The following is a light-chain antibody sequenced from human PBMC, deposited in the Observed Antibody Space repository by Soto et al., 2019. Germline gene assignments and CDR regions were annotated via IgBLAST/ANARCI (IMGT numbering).Light chain of an antibody. V-gene: IGKV2-30*02. CDR3: MQGTYWPWT. J-gene: IGKJ1*01. CDR2: QVS. CDR1: QSLVHSSGNTY. Sequence: DVVMTQSPLSLPVTLGQPSSISCSSSQSLVHSSGNTYLNWFLQRPGHSPRRLIYQVSNRDSGVPDRFSGSGSGIDFTLKISRVEADDVGVYYCMQGTYWPWTFGQGTRWIS.